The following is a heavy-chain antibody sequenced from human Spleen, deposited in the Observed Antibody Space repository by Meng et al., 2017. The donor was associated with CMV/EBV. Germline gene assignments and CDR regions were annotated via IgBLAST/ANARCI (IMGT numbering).Heavy chain of an antibody. Sequence: SETLSLTCTVSSGSISSSSYYWGWIRQPPGKGLEWIGSIYYSGSTYYNPSLKSRVTISVDTSKNQFSLKLSSVTAADTAVYYCARGGVGYCSSTSCYYYYGMDVWGQGTTVTVSS. CDR3: ARGGVGYCSSTSCYYYYGMDV. CDR1: SGSISSSSYY. D-gene: IGHD2-2*01. V-gene: IGHV4-39*07. J-gene: IGHJ6*02. CDR2: IYYSGST.